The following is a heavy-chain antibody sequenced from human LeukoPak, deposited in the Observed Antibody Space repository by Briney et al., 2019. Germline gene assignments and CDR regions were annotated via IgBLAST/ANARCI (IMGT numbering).Heavy chain of an antibody. CDR1: GFTFSSYW. V-gene: IGHV3-7*01. CDR2: IKQDGSEK. D-gene: IGHD3-3*01. J-gene: IGHJ3*02. CDR3: ARDRAYYDFWDAFDI. Sequence: GGSLRLSCAASGFTFSSYWMSWFRQAPGKGLEWVANIKQDGSEKYYVESVKGRFTISRDNAKNSLYLQMNSLRAEDTAVYYCARDRAYYDFWDAFDIWGQGTMVTVSS.